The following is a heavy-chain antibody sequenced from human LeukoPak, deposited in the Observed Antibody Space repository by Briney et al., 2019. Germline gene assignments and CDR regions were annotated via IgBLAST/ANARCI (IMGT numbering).Heavy chain of an antibody. V-gene: IGHV1-8*01. Sequence: ASVKVSCKASGYTFTSYDINWVRQATGQGLEWMGWVNPSSGNTGYAQKFQGRVTMTRNTSISTAYMELSSLRSEDTAVYYCARGQKATIRAYVYWGQGTLVTVSS. CDR3: ARGQKATIRAYVY. CDR2: VNPSSGNT. J-gene: IGHJ4*02. D-gene: IGHD5-12*01. CDR1: GYTFTSYD.